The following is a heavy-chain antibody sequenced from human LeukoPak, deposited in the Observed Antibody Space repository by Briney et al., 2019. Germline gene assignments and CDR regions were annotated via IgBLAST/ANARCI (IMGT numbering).Heavy chain of an antibody. CDR2: IKQDGSEK. CDR1: GFTFSSYW. J-gene: IGHJ4*02. D-gene: IGHD3-10*01. Sequence: GGSLRLSCAASGFTFSSYWMSWVRQAPGKGLEWVANIKQDGSEKYYVDSVKGRFTISRDNAKNSLYLQMNSLRAEDTAVYYCARDSYLYDSGHNYWGQGTLVTVSS. V-gene: IGHV3-7*01. CDR3: ARDSYLYDSGHNY.